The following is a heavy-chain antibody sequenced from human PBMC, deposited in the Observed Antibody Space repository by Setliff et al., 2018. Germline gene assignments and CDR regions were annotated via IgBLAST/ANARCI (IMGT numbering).Heavy chain of an antibody. CDR3: ARDATYYDFWSDYSPDAFDI. J-gene: IGHJ3*02. CDR1: GGSISSSSYY. D-gene: IGHD3-3*01. V-gene: IGHV4-39*07. CDR2: IYYSGST. Sequence: SETLSLTCSVSGGSISSSSYYWGWIRQPPGKGLEWIGSIYYSGSTYYNPSLKSRVTISVDTSKNQFSLKLSSVTAADTAVYYCARDATYYDFWSDYSPDAFDIWGQGTMVTVSS.